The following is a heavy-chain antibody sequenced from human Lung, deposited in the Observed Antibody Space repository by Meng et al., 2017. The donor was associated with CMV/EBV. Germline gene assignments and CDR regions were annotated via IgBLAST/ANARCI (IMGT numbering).Heavy chain of an antibody. J-gene: IGHJ6*04. Sequence: SVKVSCKASGGTFSNYAFSWVRQAPGQGLEWMGGIIPIFGIANYAQKFQGRVTIATDESTSTAYMELISLRPEDTAVYYCARDRTGDCSSTSCYNYYYYYGMDVWGEGTXVTVYS. D-gene: IGHD2-2*02. CDR3: ARDRTGDCSSTSCYNYYYYYGMDV. V-gene: IGHV1-69*05. CDR2: IIPIFGIA. CDR1: GGTFSNYA.